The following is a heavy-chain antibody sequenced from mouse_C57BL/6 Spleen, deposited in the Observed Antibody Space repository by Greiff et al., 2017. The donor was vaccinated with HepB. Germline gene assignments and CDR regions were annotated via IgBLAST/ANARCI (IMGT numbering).Heavy chain of an antibody. Sequence: VQLQQSGAELVRPGASVTLSCKASGYTFTDYEMHWVKQTPVHGLEWIGAIDPETGGTAYNQKFKGKAILTADKSSSTAYMELRSLTSEDSAVYYCTESWYYFDYWGQGTTLTVSS. V-gene: IGHV1-15*01. CDR2: IDPETGGT. CDR1: GYTFTDYE. CDR3: TESWYYFDY. J-gene: IGHJ2*01.